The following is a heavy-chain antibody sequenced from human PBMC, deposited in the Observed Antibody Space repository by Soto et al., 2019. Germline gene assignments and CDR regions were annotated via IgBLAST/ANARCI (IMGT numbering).Heavy chain of an antibody. J-gene: IGHJ6*02. CDR1: GYTFTSYG. V-gene: IGHV1-18*01. Sequence: SVKVSCKASGYTFTSYGISWVRQAPGQGLEWMGWISAYNGNTNYAQKLQGRVTMTTDTSTSTAYMELRSLRSDDTAVYYCARDPLGGGYCSGGSCYSFLYYYGMDVWGQGTTVTVSS. CDR2: ISAYNGNT. D-gene: IGHD2-15*01. CDR3: ARDPLGGGYCSGGSCYSFLYYYGMDV.